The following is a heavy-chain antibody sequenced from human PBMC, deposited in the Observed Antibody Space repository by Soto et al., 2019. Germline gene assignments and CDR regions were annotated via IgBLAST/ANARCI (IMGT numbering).Heavy chain of an antibody. CDR3: ARGHNLGGSTFDI. CDR2: INHSGST. V-gene: IGHV4-34*01. Sequence: SETLSLTCAVYGGSFSGYYWSWIRQPPGKGLEWIGEINHSGSTNYNPSLKSRVTISVDTSKNQFSLKLTSVTAADTAVYYCARGHNLGGSTFDIWGQGTSVTV. J-gene: IGHJ3*02. CDR1: GGSFSGYY. D-gene: IGHD3-16*01.